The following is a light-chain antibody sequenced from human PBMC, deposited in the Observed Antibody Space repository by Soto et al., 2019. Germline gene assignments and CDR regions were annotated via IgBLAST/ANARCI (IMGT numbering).Light chain of an antibody. V-gene: IGKV1-5*03. J-gene: IGKJ1*01. CDR1: QSISTW. Sequence: DIQMTQSPSTLSSSVGDRVTITCRASQSISTWFVWYQQKPGIAPKLLLYQAASLDSGAHSRFSGSGSGTEITLTSSSVQAEDFAYYYCQQYNSYRTFGQGTKVEIK. CDR3: QQYNSYRT. CDR2: QAA.